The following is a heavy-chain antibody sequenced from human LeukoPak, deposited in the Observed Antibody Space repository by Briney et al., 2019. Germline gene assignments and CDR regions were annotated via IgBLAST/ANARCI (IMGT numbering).Heavy chain of an antibody. Sequence: SETLSLTCTVSGGSITSRNYYWGWIRQPPGKGLEWIGSIYSSGITYYNPSLKSRVTISVDTSKNQFPLKLSSVTAADTAVYYCARDRGGELYPAYFDYWGQGTLVTVSS. CDR2: IYSSGIT. CDR1: GGSITSRNYY. CDR3: ARDRGGELYPAYFDY. V-gene: IGHV4-39*06. J-gene: IGHJ4*02. D-gene: IGHD3-16*01.